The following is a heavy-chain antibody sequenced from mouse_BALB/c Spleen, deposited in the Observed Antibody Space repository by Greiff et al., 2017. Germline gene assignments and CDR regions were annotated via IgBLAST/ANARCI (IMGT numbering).Heavy chain of an antibody. CDR1: GFNIKDTY. D-gene: IGHD1-1*01. V-gene: IGHV14-3*02. J-gene: IGHJ4*01. CDR3: ADYYGSSYDAMDY. CDR2: IDPANGNT. Sequence: EVQLQQSGAELVKPGASVKLSCTASGFNIKDTYMHWVNQRPEQGLEWIGRIDPANGNTKYDPKFQGKATITADTSSNTAYLQLSSLTSEDTAVYYCADYYGSSYDAMDYWGQGTSVTVSS.